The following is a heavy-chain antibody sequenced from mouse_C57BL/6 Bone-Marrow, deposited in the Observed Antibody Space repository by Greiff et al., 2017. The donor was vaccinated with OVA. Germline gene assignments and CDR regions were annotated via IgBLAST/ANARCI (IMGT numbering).Heavy chain of an antibody. J-gene: IGHJ4*01. CDR1: GYSFTGYY. CDR3: AREGAYYSIYYAMDY. Sequence: VQLQQSGPELVQPGASVKISCKASGYSFTGYYMNWVKQSPEKSLEWIGEINPSTGGTTYNQKFKAKATLTVDKYSSTAYMQLKSLTSEDSAVYYCAREGAYYSIYYAMDYWGQGTSVTVSS. V-gene: IGHV1-42*01. D-gene: IGHD2-5*01. CDR2: INPSTGGT.